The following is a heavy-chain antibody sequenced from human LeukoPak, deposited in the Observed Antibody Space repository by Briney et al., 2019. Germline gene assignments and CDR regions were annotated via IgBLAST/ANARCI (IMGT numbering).Heavy chain of an antibody. Sequence: GGSLRLSCAASGNYWMHWVRQAPGKGLVWVSHIDSDGSWTSYADSVKGRFTISKDNAKNTVYLQMNSLRAEDTAVYYCVSFYETYWGRGTLVTVSS. CDR1: GNYW. D-gene: IGHD2/OR15-2a*01. J-gene: IGHJ4*02. CDR3: VSFYETY. CDR2: IDSDGSWT. V-gene: IGHV3-74*01.